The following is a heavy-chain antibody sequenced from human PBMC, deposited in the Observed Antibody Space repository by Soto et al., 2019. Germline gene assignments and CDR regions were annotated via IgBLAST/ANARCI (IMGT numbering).Heavy chain of an antibody. J-gene: IGHJ6*02. Sequence: QVQLVESGGGVVQPGRSLRLSCVASGFTFNKYGMNWVRQAPGKGLEWVGIISYDGSDEYYADSAKGRITITRDNSKNTTYIKVTGLRGEDTAVYYCTRDLPPVVRLGIRNKFSYNAMDVWGPGTTVTVSS. D-gene: IGHD1-20*01. CDR3: TRDLPPVVRLGIRNKFSYNAMDV. V-gene: IGHV3-30-3*01. CDR1: GFTFNKYG. CDR2: ISYDGSDE.